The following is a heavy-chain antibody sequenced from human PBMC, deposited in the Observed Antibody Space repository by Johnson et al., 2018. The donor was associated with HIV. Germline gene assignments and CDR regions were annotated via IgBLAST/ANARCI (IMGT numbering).Heavy chain of an antibody. Sequence: VQLVESGGGLVQPGGSLRLSCAASGFTFSSYAMHWVRQSPGTGLEWVSGIRWNSGSIGYADSVKGRFTISRDNAKNSLYLQMNSLRAEDTAFYYCARDKYGVPSGTFDIWGQGTMVTVSS. V-gene: IGHV3-9*01. CDR1: GFTFSSYA. CDR2: IRWNSGSI. CDR3: ARDKYGVPSGTFDI. D-gene: IGHD4-17*01. J-gene: IGHJ3*02.